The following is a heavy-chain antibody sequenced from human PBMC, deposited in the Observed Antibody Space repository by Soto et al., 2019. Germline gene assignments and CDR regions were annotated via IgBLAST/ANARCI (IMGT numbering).Heavy chain of an antibody. CDR1: GYTFTAYY. CDR2: INPNSGGT. Sequence: QVQLVQSGAEVKKPGASVKVCCKASGYTFTAYYMHWLRQAPGQGLEWMGWINPNSGGTNYAQRFQGRVTVTNDTSISTTYMKLSSLGSDDTAVYYCARGDFDRSGNYNAGWFAPWGQGTLVTVSS. V-gene: IGHV1-2*02. CDR3: ARGDFDRSGNYNAGWFAP. J-gene: IGHJ5*02. D-gene: IGHD3-22*01.